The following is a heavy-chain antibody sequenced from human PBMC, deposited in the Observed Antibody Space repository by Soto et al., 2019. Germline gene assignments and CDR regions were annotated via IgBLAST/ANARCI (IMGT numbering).Heavy chain of an antibody. D-gene: IGHD6-13*01. Sequence: ASVKVSCKASGFTFTSSAMQWVRQARGQRLEWIGWIVVGSGNTNYARKFQERVTITRDMSTSTAYMELSSLRSEDTAVYYCAPIPGIAAAGTLPWGQGTLVTVSS. V-gene: IGHV1-58*02. J-gene: IGHJ5*02. CDR1: GFTFTSSA. CDR3: APIPGIAAAGTLP. CDR2: IVVGSGNT.